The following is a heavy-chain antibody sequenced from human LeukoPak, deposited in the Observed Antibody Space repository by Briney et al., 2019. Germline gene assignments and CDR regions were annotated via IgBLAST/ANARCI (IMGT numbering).Heavy chain of an antibody. CDR1: GGTFSNYA. Sequence: SVKVSCKASGGTFSNYAFSWVRQAPGQGLEWMGRIIPIFGTADYAQKFQGRVTITTDESTSTAYMELRSLRSDDTAVYYCARLSRYTIFGVVREGWFDPWGQGTLVTVSS. J-gene: IGHJ5*02. CDR3: ARLSRYTIFGVVREGWFDP. CDR2: IIPIFGTA. V-gene: IGHV1-69*05. D-gene: IGHD3-3*01.